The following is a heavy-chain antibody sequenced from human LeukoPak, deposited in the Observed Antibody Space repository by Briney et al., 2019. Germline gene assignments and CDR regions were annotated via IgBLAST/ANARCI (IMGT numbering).Heavy chain of an antibody. V-gene: IGHV3-23*01. Sequence: GGPLRLSCAASGFPFSSYAMSWVRQAPGKGLEWVSVISDSGGRTYSAASVKGRFTISRDNSMDTLYLQMNSLRAEDTAVYYCARTYCIGSSCPGVFEYWGQGTLVTVSS. D-gene: IGHD2-15*01. CDR3: ARTYCIGSSCPGVFEY. J-gene: IGHJ4*02. CDR1: GFPFSSYA. CDR2: ISDSGGRT.